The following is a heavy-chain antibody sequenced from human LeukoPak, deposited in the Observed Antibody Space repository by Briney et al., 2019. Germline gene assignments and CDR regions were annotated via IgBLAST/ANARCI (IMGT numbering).Heavy chain of an antibody. J-gene: IGHJ3*02. CDR3: ARAPWIQLWKGAFDI. V-gene: IGHV1-2*02. D-gene: IGHD5-18*01. CDR2: INPNSGGT. CDR1: GYTFTGYY. Sequence: GASVKVSCKASGYTFTGYYMHWVRQAPGQGLEWMGWINPNSGGTNYAQKFQGRVTMTRDTSISTAYMELSRLRSDDTAVYYCARAPWIQLWKGAFDIWGQGTMVTVSS.